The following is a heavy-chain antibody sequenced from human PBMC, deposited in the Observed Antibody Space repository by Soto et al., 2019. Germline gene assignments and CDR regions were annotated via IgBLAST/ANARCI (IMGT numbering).Heavy chain of an antibody. Sequence: QVQLVQSGAEVKKPGSSVKVSCKASGGTFSSYTISWVRQAPGQGLEWMGRIIPILGIANYAQKFQGRVTMTADKSTSTAYMELSSLRSEDTAVYYCARGGNYGDSPMGAFDIWGQGTMVTVSS. J-gene: IGHJ3*02. CDR2: IIPILGIA. CDR3: ARGGNYGDSPMGAFDI. V-gene: IGHV1-69*02. CDR1: GGTFSSYT. D-gene: IGHD4-17*01.